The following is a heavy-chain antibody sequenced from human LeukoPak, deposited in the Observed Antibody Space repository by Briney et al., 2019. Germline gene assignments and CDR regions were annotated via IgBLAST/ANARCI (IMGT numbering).Heavy chain of an antibody. Sequence: GGSLRLPCAASGFTFSSYAMHWVRQAPGKGLEWVAVISYDGSNKYYADSVKGRFTISRDNSKNTLYLQMNSLRAEDTAVYYCARDRLVATIDYWGQGTLVTVSS. J-gene: IGHJ4*02. CDR1: GFTFSSYA. CDR3: ARDRLVATIDY. CDR2: ISYDGSNK. V-gene: IGHV3-30-3*01. D-gene: IGHD2-15*01.